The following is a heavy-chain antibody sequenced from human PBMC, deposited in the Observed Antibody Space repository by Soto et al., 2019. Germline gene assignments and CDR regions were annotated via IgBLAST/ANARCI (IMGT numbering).Heavy chain of an antibody. CDR1: GFTFSSYG. D-gene: IGHD2-15*01. J-gene: IGHJ4*02. Sequence: EVQLLESGGGLIQPGESLRLSCEASGFTFSSYGMSWVRQAPGKGLEWVSTISGNGGYRNYADSVKGRFTISSDDSKNMLYVQLTSLRVEDTAVYYCAQVAGAATGVGFDHCGQGVLVTVSS. CDR2: ISGNGGYR. V-gene: IGHV3-23*01. CDR3: AQVAGAATGVGFDH.